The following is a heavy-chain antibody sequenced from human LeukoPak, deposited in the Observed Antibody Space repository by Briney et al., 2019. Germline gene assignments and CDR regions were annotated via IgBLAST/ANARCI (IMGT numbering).Heavy chain of an antibody. CDR2: ISSSGSTI. Sequence: PGGSLRLSCAASGFTFSDYYMSWIRQAPGKGLEWVSYISSSGSTIYYADSVKGRFTISRDNAKNSLYLQMNSLRAEDTAVYYCARGPSEYSGSYYYYYMDVWGKGTTVTISS. CDR3: ARGPSEYSGSYYYYYMDV. V-gene: IGHV3-11*01. CDR1: GFTFSDYY. J-gene: IGHJ6*03. D-gene: IGHD1-26*01.